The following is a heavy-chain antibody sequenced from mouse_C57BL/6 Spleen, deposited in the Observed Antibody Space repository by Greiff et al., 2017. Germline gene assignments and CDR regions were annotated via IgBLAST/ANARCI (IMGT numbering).Heavy chain of an antibody. D-gene: IGHD2-10*02. CDR3: ARHDPHSIYVDY. CDR1: GFTFSSYG. CDR2: ISSGGSYT. V-gene: IGHV5-6*01. J-gene: IGHJ2*01. Sequence: EVQVVESGGDLVKPGGSLKLSCAASGFTFSSYGMSWVRQTPDKRLEWVATISSGGSYTYYPDSVKGRFTISRDNAKNTLYLQMSSLKSEDTAMYYCARHDPHSIYVDYWGQGTTLTVSS.